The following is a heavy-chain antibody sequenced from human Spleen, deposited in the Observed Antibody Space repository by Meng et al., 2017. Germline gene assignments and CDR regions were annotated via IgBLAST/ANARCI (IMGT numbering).Heavy chain of an antibody. CDR3: AVSRDGYNFDH. CDR1: GCSNSSGGYY. V-gene: IGHV4-31*03. D-gene: IGHD5-24*01. CDR2: IYSGGAT. Sequence: QVQLQESGPRLVTPAQTLSLTCTVSGCSNSSGGYYWSWIRQHPGKGLEWIGYIYSGGATYYNPSLKSRLTISVDTSKNQCSLKLSSVTAADTAMYYCAVSRDGYNFDHWGQGTLVTVSS. J-gene: IGHJ4*02.